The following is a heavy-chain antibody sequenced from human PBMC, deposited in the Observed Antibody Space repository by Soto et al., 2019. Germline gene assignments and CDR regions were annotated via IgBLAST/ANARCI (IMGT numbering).Heavy chain of an antibody. Sequence: ASVKVSCKASGYTFTSYAMNWVRQAPGQRLEWMGWINAGNGNTKYSQKFQGRVTITRDTSTSTAYMELSSLRSEDTAVYYCGTDQATMVRGVISYYGMDVWGQGTTVTVSS. V-gene: IGHV1-3*01. CDR3: GTDQATMVRGVISYYGMDV. CDR1: GYTFTSYA. J-gene: IGHJ6*02. D-gene: IGHD3-10*01. CDR2: INAGNGNT.